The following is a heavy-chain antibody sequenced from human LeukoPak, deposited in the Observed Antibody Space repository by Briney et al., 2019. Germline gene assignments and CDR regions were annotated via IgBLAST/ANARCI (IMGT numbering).Heavy chain of an antibody. V-gene: IGHV4-30-2*01. D-gene: IGHD3-10*01. J-gene: IGHJ4*02. CDR3: ARGFYGAGSHFDY. Sequence: SETLSLTCAVSGGSISSGDFPWSWLRQPPGKGLEWIGYIFHTGHTSSNPSLKSRVTISVDMSKTQLSLRLTSMTAADTAVYYCARGFYGAGSHFDYWGQGTLVTVSS. CDR2: IFHTGHT. CDR1: GGSISSGDFP.